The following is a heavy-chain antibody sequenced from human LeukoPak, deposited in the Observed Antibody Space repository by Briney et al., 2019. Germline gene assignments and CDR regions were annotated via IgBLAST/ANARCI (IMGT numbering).Heavy chain of an antibody. CDR2: ISAYNGNT. J-gene: IGHJ4*02. Sequence: GASVKVSCKASGYTFTSYGISWVRQAPGQGLEWMGWISAYNGNTNYAQKLQGRVTMTTDTSTSTAYMELRSLRSDDTAVYYCARFSGSGWNIYYFDYWGQGTLVTVSS. D-gene: IGHD6-19*01. V-gene: IGHV1-18*01. CDR3: ARFSGSGWNIYYFDY. CDR1: GYTFTSYG.